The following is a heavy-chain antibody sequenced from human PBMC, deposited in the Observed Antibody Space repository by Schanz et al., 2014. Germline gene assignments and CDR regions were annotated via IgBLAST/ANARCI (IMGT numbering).Heavy chain of an antibody. CDR2: ISGSSIHK. Sequence: QVYLVESGGDLVKPGGSLRLSCAASGFTFSDYYMAWIRQAPGKGLEWVSHISGSSIHKNYADSVKGRFSISRDNGETSVYLQINSLRADDTAVYYCAKDLYNYGSFDSWGQGTLXTVSA. CDR3: AKDLYNYGSFDS. V-gene: IGHV3-11*05. J-gene: IGHJ5*01. D-gene: IGHD3-16*01. CDR1: GFTFSDYY.